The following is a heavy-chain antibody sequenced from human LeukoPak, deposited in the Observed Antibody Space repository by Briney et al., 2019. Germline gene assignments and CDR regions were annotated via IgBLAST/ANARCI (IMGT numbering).Heavy chain of an antibody. CDR3: ARHDVVAAFNWFDP. CDR2: IYYSGST. D-gene: IGHD2-15*01. Sequence: SETLSLTCTVSGGSISSSSYYWGWIRQPPGKGLEWIGGIYYSGSTYYNPSLKSRVTISVDTSKNQFSLKLSSVTAADTAVYYCARHDVVAAFNWFDPWGQGTLVTVSS. V-gene: IGHV4-39*01. J-gene: IGHJ5*02. CDR1: GGSISSSSYY.